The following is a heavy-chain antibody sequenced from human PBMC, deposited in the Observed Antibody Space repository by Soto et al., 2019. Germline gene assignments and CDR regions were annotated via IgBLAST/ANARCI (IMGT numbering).Heavy chain of an antibody. CDR1: GGSISSGGYY. D-gene: IGHD2-2*01. CDR2: IYYSGST. CDR3: ARVGCSSTSCHDVNWFDP. Sequence: SETLSLTCTVSGGSISSGGYYWSWIRQHPGKGLEWIGYIYYSGSTYYNPSLKSRVTISVDTSKNQFSLKLSSVTAADTAVYYCARVGCSSTSCHDVNWFDPWGQGTLVTVSS. J-gene: IGHJ5*02. V-gene: IGHV4-31*03.